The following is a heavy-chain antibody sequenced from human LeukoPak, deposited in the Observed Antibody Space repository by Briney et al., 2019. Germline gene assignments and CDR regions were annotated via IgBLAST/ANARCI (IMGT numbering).Heavy chain of an antibody. CDR3: ARVDYYGSGSYGYFDY. D-gene: IGHD3-10*01. Sequence: GGSLRLSCAASGFTFSSYAMNWVRQAPGKGLEWVSVIYSGGSTYYADSVKGRFTISRDNSKNTLYLQVNSLRAEDTAVYYCARVDYYGSGSYGYFDYWGQGTLVTVSS. J-gene: IGHJ4*02. CDR2: IYSGGST. V-gene: IGHV3-53*01. CDR1: GFTFSSYA.